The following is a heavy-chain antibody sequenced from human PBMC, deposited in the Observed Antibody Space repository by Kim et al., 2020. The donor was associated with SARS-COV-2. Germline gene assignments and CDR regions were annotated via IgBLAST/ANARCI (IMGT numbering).Heavy chain of an antibody. D-gene: IGHD6-19*01. Sequence: YYADSVKGRFTISRDNAKTSLYLHMNSLRAEDTAVYYCARVGAVAVNGDYWGQGTLVTVSS. J-gene: IGHJ4*02. V-gene: IGHV3-48*03. CDR3: ARVGAVAVNGDY.